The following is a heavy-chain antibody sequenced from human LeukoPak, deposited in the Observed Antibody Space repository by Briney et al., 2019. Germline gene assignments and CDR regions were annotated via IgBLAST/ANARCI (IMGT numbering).Heavy chain of an antibody. J-gene: IGHJ4*02. CDR3: ARGGVYGYSGSDY. Sequence: PSETLSLTCAVYGGSFSGYYWSWIRQPPGKGLEWIGEINHSGSTNYNPSLKSRVTISVDTSKNQFSLKLSSVTAADTAVYYCARGGVYGYSGSDYWGQGTLVTVSS. CDR2: INHSGST. V-gene: IGHV4-34*01. CDR1: GGSFSGYY. D-gene: IGHD5-24*01.